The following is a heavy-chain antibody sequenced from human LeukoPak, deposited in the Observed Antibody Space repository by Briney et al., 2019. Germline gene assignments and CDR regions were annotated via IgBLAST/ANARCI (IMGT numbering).Heavy chain of an antibody. CDR2: IYYSGST. Sequence: SETLSLTCTVSGGSISSYYWSWIRQPPGKGLEWIGYIYYSGSTNYNPSLKSRVTISVDTSKNQFSLKLSSVTAADTAVYYCARGRRGYCSGGSCYGPSYYGMDVWGQGTTVTVSS. J-gene: IGHJ6*02. D-gene: IGHD2-15*01. CDR1: GGSISSYY. V-gene: IGHV4-59*12. CDR3: ARGRRGYCSGGSCYGPSYYGMDV.